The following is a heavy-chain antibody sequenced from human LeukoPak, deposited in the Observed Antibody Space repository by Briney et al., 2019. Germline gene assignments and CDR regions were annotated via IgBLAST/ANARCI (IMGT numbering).Heavy chain of an antibody. D-gene: IGHD3-22*01. J-gene: IGHJ1*01. CDR3: AKDSSYYYENPGYFQH. Sequence: GGSLRLSCAASGFPFNSYAMRWVRQAPGKGLEWASAISGSCGSPYYADSVKGRFTVSRDNSKNTLYLQMNSLRAEDTAVYYCAKDSSYYYENPGYFQHWGQGTLVTVSS. CDR2: ISGSCGSP. CDR1: GFPFNSYA. V-gene: IGHV3-23*01.